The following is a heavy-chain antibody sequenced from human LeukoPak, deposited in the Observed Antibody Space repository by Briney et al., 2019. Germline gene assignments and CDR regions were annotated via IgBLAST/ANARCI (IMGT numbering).Heavy chain of an antibody. CDR2: IYYSGST. CDR1: GGSISSSNYY. CDR3: ARHASVDGNWPRPLDY. J-gene: IGHJ4*02. Sequence: SETASLTCTVSGGSISSSNYYWGWIRQPPGKGLEWIGNIYYSGSTYYKPSLKTRVTISVDTSKNQFSLKLTSVTAADTAVYYCARHASVDGNWPRPLDYWGQGNLVTVSS. D-gene: IGHD6-19*01. V-gene: IGHV4-39*01.